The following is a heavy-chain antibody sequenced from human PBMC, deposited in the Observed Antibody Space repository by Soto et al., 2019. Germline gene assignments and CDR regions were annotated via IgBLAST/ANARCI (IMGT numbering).Heavy chain of an antibody. J-gene: IGHJ4*02. V-gene: IGHV4-30-4*01. CDR3: ARGPTVTTDY. D-gene: IGHD4-17*01. CDR2: MFHSGSA. Sequence: QVQLQESGPGLEQPAQTLSLTSTVSGGSISTDNHYWSWIRDPPGKGLEWIGYMFHSGSAYYNPSLKSRLTISVDTSKNQFSLRLSSVTAADTAVYYCARGPTVTTDYWGQGTLVTVSS. CDR1: GGSISTDNHY.